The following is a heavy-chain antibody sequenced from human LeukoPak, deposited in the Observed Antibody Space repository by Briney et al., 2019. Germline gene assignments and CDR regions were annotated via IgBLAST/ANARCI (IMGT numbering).Heavy chain of an antibody. D-gene: IGHD3-3*01. CDR3: ARVPGGMEWSDFDY. V-gene: IGHV3-21*06. CDR1: GFTFSSYW. J-gene: IGHJ4*02. Sequence: GGSLRLSCAASGFTFSSYWMHWVRQGPGKGLVWVSSISSINNYIGYADSVKGRFTISRDNPKNSLYLQMNSLRAEDTAVYYCARVPGGMEWSDFDYWGQGTLVAVSS. CDR2: ISSINNYI.